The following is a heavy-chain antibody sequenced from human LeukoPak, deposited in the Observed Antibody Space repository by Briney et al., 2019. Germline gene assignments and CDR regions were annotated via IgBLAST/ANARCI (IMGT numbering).Heavy chain of an antibody. CDR1: GYNFSNYF. V-gene: IGHV5-51*01. CDR2: IYPGDSDT. Sequence: GESLKISCTGSGYNFSNYFIGWVCQMPGKGLEWMGIIYPGDSDTRYSPSFQGQVTISADKSINTAYLQWSSLKASDTAIYYCARRGEAMDPFDYWGQGTLVTVSS. CDR3: ARRGEAMDPFDY. D-gene: IGHD5-18*01. J-gene: IGHJ4*02.